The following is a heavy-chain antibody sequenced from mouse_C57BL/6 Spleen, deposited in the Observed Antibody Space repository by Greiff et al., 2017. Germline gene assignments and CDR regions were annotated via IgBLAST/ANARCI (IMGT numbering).Heavy chain of an antibody. CDR1: GYTFTSYD. CDR2: IYPRDGST. Sequence: QVQLQQSGPELVKPGASVKLSCKASGYTFTSYDINWVKQRPGPGLEWIGWIYPRDGSTKNNEKFKGKATLTVDTSSSTAYLELHSLTSEDSAVYFCASSYDFDYWCQGTTLTVSS. J-gene: IGHJ2*01. V-gene: IGHV1-85*01. CDR3: ASSYDFDY. D-gene: IGHD1-1*01.